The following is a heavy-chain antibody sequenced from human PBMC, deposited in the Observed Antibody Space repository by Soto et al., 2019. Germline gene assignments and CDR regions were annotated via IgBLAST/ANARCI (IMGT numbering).Heavy chain of an antibody. CDR2: IYYSGST. CDR1: GGSISSGGYY. Sequence: QVQLQESGPGLVKPSQTLSLTCTVSGGSISSGGYYWSWIRQHPGKGLEWIGYIYYSGSTYYNPSPRSRVTLSVDTSKNQSSLKLRSVTAADTAVYYCARGAGGCSSTSCYDTNWFDPWGQGTLVTVSS. D-gene: IGHD2-2*01. V-gene: IGHV4-31*03. J-gene: IGHJ5*02. CDR3: ARGAGGCSSTSCYDTNWFDP.